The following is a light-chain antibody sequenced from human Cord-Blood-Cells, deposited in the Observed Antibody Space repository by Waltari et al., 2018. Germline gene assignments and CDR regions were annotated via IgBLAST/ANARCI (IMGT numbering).Light chain of an antibody. Sequence: DIQMTQSPSSLSASVGDRVTITCQASQDISNYLNWYQQKPGKAPKLLIYDASNLETGVPSRFSGSGSGADFTITIRRLQPEDIVSYYWQHYGNLFTFGPGTKVDIK. CDR3: QHYGNLFT. J-gene: IGKJ3*01. V-gene: IGKV1-33*01. CDR1: QDISNY. CDR2: DAS.